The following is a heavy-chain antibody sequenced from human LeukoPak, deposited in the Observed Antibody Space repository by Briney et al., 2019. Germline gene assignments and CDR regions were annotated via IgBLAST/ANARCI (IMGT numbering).Heavy chain of an antibody. CDR2: INHSGST. CDR3: ARGSVRYSSSWYSIVSYYFDY. Sequence: NPSETLSLTCAVHGGSFSGYYWSWIRQPPGKGLEWIGEINHSGSTNYNPSLKSRVTISVDTSKNQFSLKLSSVTVADTAVYYCARGSVRYSSSWYSIVSYYFDYWGQGTLVTVSS. V-gene: IGHV4-34*01. J-gene: IGHJ4*02. CDR1: GGSFSGYY. D-gene: IGHD6-13*01.